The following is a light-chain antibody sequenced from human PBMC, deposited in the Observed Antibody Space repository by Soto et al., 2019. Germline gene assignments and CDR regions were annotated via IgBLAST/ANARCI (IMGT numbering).Light chain of an antibody. J-gene: IGLJ1*01. Sequence: QSVLTQPPSASGTPGQRVTISCSGDISNIGTNSVHWYQHLPGTAPKLVIYADSQRPSGVPDRFSGSKSGTSASLAISGLQSEDDADYYCCSYAGSNNYYLFGPGTKLTVL. CDR1: ISNIGTNS. V-gene: IGLV1-44*01. CDR2: ADS. CDR3: CSYAGSNNYYL.